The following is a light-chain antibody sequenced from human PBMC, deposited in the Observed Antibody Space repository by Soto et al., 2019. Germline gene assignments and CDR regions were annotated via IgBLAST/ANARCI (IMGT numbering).Light chain of an antibody. CDR1: QSISIG. CDR3: QQYNKWPLIM. Sequence: EIVMTQSPATLSVSPGETATVSCRASQSISIGLAWYRQKPGQAPRLLIYGASTRATGTPARFSGSGSGTEFTLTISSLQSEDFALYYCQQYNKWPLIMFGQGTRLEIK. J-gene: IGKJ5*01. CDR2: GAS. V-gene: IGKV3D-15*01.